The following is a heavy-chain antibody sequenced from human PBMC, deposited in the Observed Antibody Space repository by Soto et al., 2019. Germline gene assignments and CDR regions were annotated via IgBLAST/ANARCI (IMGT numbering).Heavy chain of an antibody. CDR1: GGSISSGGYS. CDR3: AREGNLGRWLQPLDY. D-gene: IGHD5-12*01. J-gene: IGHJ4*02. V-gene: IGHV4-31*03. Sequence: SETLSLTCTVSGGSISSGGYSWTWIRQHPGKGLEWIGYIYYSGSTYYKPSLKSRVTISVDTSKNQLSLKLSSVTAADTAVYYCAREGNLGRWLQPLDYWGQGTLVTVSS. CDR2: IYYSGST.